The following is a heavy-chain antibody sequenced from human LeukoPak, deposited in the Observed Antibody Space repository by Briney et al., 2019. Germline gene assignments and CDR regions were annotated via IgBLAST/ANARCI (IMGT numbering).Heavy chain of an antibody. V-gene: IGHV4-39*01. CDR2: LYYSGST. CDR1: GDSISSRSYY. J-gene: IGHJ4*02. CDR3: AAGGYDFDY. D-gene: IGHD5-12*01. Sequence: SETLSLTCIVSGDSISSRSYYWGWIRQPPGKGLEWIGSLYYSGSTYYNPSLKSRVTISVGTSKNQFSLKLSSVTAADPAVYYCAAGGYDFDYWGQGTLVTVSS.